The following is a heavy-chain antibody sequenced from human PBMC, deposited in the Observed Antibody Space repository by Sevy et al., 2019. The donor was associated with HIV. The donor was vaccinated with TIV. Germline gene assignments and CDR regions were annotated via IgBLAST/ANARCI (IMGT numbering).Heavy chain of an antibody. J-gene: IGHJ4*02. D-gene: IGHD3-10*01. Sequence: GGSLRLSCAASGFAFNSYAVHWVRQAPGKGLEWLAVISYDERNKFYADSVRGRFSISRDNSKNTLYLQMNSLRSEDTAVYYCAREEYYGSGTSPLDSWGQVTLVTVSS. V-gene: IGHV3-30*04. CDR2: ISYDERNK. CDR3: AREEYYGSGTSPLDS. CDR1: GFAFNSYA.